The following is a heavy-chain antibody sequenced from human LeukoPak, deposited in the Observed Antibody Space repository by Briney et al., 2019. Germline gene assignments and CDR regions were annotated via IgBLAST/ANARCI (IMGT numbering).Heavy chain of an antibody. CDR3: AKEAPRRYFDY. CDR2: ISYDGSNK. V-gene: IGHV3-30*18. D-gene: IGHD1-14*01. J-gene: IGHJ4*02. CDR1: GFTFSSYG. Sequence: GGSLRLSCAASGFTFSSYGMHWVRQAPGKGLEWVAVISYDGSNKYYADSVKGRFTISRDNSKNTLYLQMNSLRAEDTAVYYCAKEAPRRYFDYWGQGTLVTVSS.